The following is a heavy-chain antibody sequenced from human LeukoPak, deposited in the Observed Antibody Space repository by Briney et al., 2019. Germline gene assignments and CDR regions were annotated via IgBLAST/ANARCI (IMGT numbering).Heavy chain of an antibody. J-gene: IGHJ4*02. CDR1: GYTFTSYG. V-gene: IGHV1-18*01. CDR2: ISAHNGNT. D-gene: IGHD3-22*01. CDR3: ARSVVITDFDY. Sequence: ASVKVSCKASGYTFTSYGISWVRQAPGQGLEWMGWISAHNGNTNYAQKPQGRVTMTTDTSTSTAYMELRSLRSDDTAVYYCARSVVITDFDYWGQGTLVTVSS.